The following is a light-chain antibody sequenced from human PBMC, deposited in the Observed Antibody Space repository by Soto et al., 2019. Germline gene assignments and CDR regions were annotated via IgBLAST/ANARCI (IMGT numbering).Light chain of an antibody. J-gene: IGKJ1*01. Sequence: AIQMTQSPSSLSASVGDRVTITCRASQGIRNDLGWYQQKPGKAPKLLIYDASSLESGVPSRFSGSGSGTEFTLTISSLQPDDFATYYCQQYNSYWTFGQGTKADI. CDR3: QQYNSYWT. CDR2: DAS. V-gene: IGKV1-13*02. CDR1: QGIRND.